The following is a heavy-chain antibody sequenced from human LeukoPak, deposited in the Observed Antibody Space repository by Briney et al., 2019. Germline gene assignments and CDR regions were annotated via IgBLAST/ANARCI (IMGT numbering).Heavy chain of an antibody. CDR1: GGSFSGYY. Sequence: SETLSLTCAVYGGSFSGYYWSWIRQPPGKGLEWIREINHRGSTNYNPSLKSRVTISVDTSKNQFSLKLSSVTAADTAVYYCARSSGRGYYYYYGMDVWGQGTTVTVSS. CDR2: INHRGST. J-gene: IGHJ6*02. V-gene: IGHV4-34*01. D-gene: IGHD3-10*01. CDR3: ARSSGRGYYYYYGMDV.